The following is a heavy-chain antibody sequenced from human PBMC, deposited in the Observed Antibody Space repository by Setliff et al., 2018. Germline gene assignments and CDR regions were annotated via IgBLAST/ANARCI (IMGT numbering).Heavy chain of an antibody. Sequence: ASVKVSCKVSGYTLTELSMHWVRQAPGKGLEWMGGFDPEDGETIYAQKFQGRVTMTEDTSTDTAYMELSSLRSEDTAVYYCATFDQITMTVVGASTGFDYWGQGTLVTVSS. CDR1: GYTLTELS. J-gene: IGHJ4*02. V-gene: IGHV1-24*01. CDR3: ATFDQITMTVVGASTGFDY. CDR2: FDPEDGET. D-gene: IGHD3-22*01.